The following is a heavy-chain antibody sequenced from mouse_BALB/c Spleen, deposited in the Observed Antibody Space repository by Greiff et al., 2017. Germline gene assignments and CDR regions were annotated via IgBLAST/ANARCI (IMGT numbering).Heavy chain of an antibody. CDR2: ISNLAYSI. J-gene: IGHJ3*01. D-gene: IGHD4-1*01. CDR1: GFTFSDYG. CDR3: ARDDWEAPAWFAY. V-gene: IGHV5-15*02. Sequence: DVKLVESGGGLVQPGGSRKLSCAASGFTFSDYGMAWVRQAPGKGPEWVAFISNLAYSIYYADTVTGRFTISRENAKNTLYLEMSSLRSEDTAMYYCARDDWEAPAWFAYWGQGTLVTVSA.